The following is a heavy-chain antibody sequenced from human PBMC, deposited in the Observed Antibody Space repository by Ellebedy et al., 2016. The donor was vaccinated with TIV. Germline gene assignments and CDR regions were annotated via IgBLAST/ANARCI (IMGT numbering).Heavy chain of an antibody. Sequence: SETLSLXXAVSGGSISSGGYSWSWIRQPPGKGLEWIGYIYHSGSTYYNPSLKSRVTISVDTSKNQFSLKLSSVTAADTAVYYCARAPNRLTMVRGGTNWFDPWGQGTLVTVSS. V-gene: IGHV4-30-2*01. CDR3: ARAPNRLTMVRGGTNWFDP. CDR2: IYHSGST. CDR1: GGSISSGGYS. D-gene: IGHD3-10*01. J-gene: IGHJ5*02.